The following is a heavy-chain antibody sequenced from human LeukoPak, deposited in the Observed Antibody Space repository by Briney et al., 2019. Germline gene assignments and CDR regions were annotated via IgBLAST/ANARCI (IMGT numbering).Heavy chain of an antibody. J-gene: IGHJ4*02. CDR2: ISPVGSSA. CDR1: GFPFTYYW. CDR3: ASDPLSPDY. Sequence: GGSLRLSCAVSGFPFTYYWMHWVRQVPGKGLVWVSRISPVGSSANYSDSVKGRFTISRDNVKNTLYLQMNSLRAEDTAIYYCASDPLSPDYWGQGTLVSVSS. V-gene: IGHV3-74*01.